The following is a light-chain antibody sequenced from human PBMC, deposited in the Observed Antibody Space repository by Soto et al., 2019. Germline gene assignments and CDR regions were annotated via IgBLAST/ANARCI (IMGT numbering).Light chain of an antibody. CDR1: QSITTY. J-gene: IGKJ1*01. Sequence: DIQMTQSPSSLSASVGDRVTITCRASQSITTYLNWYQQKPRKAPKLLIYGTSSLQSGVPSRFSGSGSGTDFTLTISSLQPEDFAVYFCQQSYGIPQTFGQGTKVDMK. CDR3: QQSYGIPQT. V-gene: IGKV1-39*01. CDR2: GTS.